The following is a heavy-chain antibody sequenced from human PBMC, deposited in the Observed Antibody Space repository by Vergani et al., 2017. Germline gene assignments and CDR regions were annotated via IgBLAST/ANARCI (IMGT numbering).Heavy chain of an antibody. CDR2: IWYDGSNK. D-gene: IGHD6-19*01. CDR3: ARDQYSVAGYYYYYGMDV. J-gene: IGHJ6*02. CDR1: GFTFSSYG. Sequence: QVQLVESGGGVVQPGRSLRLSCAASGFTFSSYGMHWVRQAPGKGLEWVAVIWYDGSNKYYVDSVKGRFTISRDNAKNSLYLQMNSLRAEDTAVYYCARDQYSVAGYYYYYGMDVWGQGTTVTVSS. V-gene: IGHV3-33*01.